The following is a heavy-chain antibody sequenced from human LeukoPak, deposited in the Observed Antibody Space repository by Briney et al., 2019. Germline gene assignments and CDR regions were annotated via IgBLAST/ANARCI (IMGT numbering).Heavy chain of an antibody. J-gene: IGHJ5*02. Sequence: SQTLPLTCTVSGGSISSYYWSWIRQPPGKGLEWIGYIYTSASTNYTPSLKIRVTISVDTSKNQFSLKLSSVTAADTAVYYCARMRGSSSSGYWFDPWGQGTLVTVSS. D-gene: IGHD6-6*01. CDR3: ARMRGSSSSGYWFDP. CDR2: IYTSAST. V-gene: IGHV4-4*09. CDR1: GGSISSYY.